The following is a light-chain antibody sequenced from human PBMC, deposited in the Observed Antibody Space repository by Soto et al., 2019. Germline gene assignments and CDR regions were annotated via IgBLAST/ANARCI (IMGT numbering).Light chain of an antibody. CDR1: QSVTSN. CDR3: QQYNNWGT. CDR2: GAS. Sequence: EIVMTQSPATLSVPPGERATHSCRASQSVTSNLAWYQHKPGQAPRLLIYGASTRATGIPARFSGSGSGTEFTLTISSLQSEDFAVYYCQQYNNWGTFGQGTKWIS. J-gene: IGKJ1*01. V-gene: IGKV3-15*01.